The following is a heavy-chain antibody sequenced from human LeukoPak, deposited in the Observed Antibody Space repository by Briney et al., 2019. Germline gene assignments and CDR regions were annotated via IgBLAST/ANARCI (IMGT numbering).Heavy chain of an antibody. Sequence: SETLSLTCAVYGGSFSGDYWNWVRQPPGKGLEWIGEINHSGSTNSNPSLRSRGTISVHRSNNQFSLKLSSVTAADTAVYYCARRPRYSSGWYYFDSWGQGTLVTVSS. CDR1: GGSFSGDY. D-gene: IGHD6-19*01. V-gene: IGHV4-34*01. CDR2: INHSGST. J-gene: IGHJ4*02. CDR3: ARRPRYSSGWYYFDS.